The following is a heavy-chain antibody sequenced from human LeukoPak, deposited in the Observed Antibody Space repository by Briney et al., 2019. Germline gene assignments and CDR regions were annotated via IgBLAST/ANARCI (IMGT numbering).Heavy chain of an antibody. V-gene: IGHV1-2*02. Sequence: ASVKVSCKASGYTFTGYYMHWVRQAPGQGLEWMGWINPNSGGTNYAQKFQGRVTMTRDTSISTAYMELSRLRSDDTAVYYCARPAKGYVWGSYRYRELGYWGQGTLVTVSS. CDR1: GYTFTGYY. J-gene: IGHJ4*02. D-gene: IGHD3-16*02. CDR2: INPNSGGT. CDR3: ARPAKGYVWGSYRYRELGY.